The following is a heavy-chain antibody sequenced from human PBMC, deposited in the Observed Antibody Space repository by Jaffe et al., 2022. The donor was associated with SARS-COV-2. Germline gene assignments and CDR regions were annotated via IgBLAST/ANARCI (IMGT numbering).Heavy chain of an antibody. CDR1: GGSISSGSYY. V-gene: IGHV4-61*02. D-gene: IGHD2-21*02. J-gene: IGHJ4*02. CDR3: ARSTGAPYCGGDCYPDY. CDR2: IYTSGST. Sequence: QVQLQESGPGLVKPSQTLSLTCTVSGGSISSGSYYWSWIRQPAGKGLEWIGRIYTSGSTNYNPSLKSRVTISVDTSKNQFSLKLSSVTAADTAVYYCARSTGAPYCGGDCYPDYWGQGTLVTVSS.